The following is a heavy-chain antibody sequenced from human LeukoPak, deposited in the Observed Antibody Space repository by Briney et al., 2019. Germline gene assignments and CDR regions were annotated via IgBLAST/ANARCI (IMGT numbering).Heavy chain of an antibody. CDR3: ARGYSSSWYFNWFDP. D-gene: IGHD6-13*01. CDR2: IYHSGST. CDR1: GGSFSGYF. J-gene: IGHJ5*02. Sequence: PSETLSLTCAVYGGSFSGYFWGWIRQPPGKGLEWIGTIYHSGSTYYNPSLKSRVTISVDTSKNQFSLKLSSVTAADTAVYYCARGYSSSWYFNWFDPWGQGTLVTVSS. V-gene: IGHV4-34*01.